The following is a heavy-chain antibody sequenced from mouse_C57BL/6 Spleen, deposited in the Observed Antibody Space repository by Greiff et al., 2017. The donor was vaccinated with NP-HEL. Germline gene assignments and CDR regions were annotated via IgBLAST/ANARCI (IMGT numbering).Heavy chain of an antibody. CDR1: GYTFTDYY. D-gene: IGHD1-1*01. J-gene: IGHJ1*03. CDR2: INPNNGGT. V-gene: IGHV1-26*01. CDR3: AREDGSSYGGYFDV. Sequence: EVQLQQSGPELVKPGASVKISCKASGYTFTDYYMNWVKQSHGKSLEWIGDINPNNGGTSYNQKFKGKATLTVDKSSSTAYMELRSLTSEDSAVYYCAREDGSSYGGYFDVWGTGTTVTVSS.